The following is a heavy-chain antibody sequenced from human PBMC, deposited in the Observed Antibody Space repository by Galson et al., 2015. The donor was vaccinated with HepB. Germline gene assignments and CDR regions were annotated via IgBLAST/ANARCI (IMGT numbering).Heavy chain of an antibody. D-gene: IGHD3-22*01. Sequence: SVKVSCKASGYTFATYAMNWVRQAPGQGLEWMAWISANTDNPKYAHCFTGRFVFSLDTSDSTAYQQISSLKAEDTAVYYCARDGRTGYCRHECYFDFWGRGTLVTVSS. CDR1: GYTFATYA. J-gene: IGHJ4*02. CDR3: ARDGRTGYCRHECYFDF. V-gene: IGHV7-4-1*02. CDR2: ISANTDNP.